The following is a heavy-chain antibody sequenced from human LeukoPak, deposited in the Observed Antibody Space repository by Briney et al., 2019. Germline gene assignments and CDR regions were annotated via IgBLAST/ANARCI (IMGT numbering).Heavy chain of an antibody. Sequence: PGGSLRLSCAASGFTFSRYEMNWVRQAPGKGLVWVSRINSDGSITGYADSVKGRFTISRDNAKNTLYLQMNTLRAEDTAVYSCARENRGYNYGYFDFWGQGTLATVSS. D-gene: IGHD5-18*01. CDR2: INSDGSIT. CDR1: GFTFSRYE. CDR3: ARENRGYNYGYFDF. V-gene: IGHV3-74*01. J-gene: IGHJ4*02.